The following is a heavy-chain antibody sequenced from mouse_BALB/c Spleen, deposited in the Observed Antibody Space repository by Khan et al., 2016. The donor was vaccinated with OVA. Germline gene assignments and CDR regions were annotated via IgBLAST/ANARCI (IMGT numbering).Heavy chain of an antibody. J-gene: IGHJ2*01. D-gene: IGHD2-4*01. CDR3: ARSRGPGYDYCFDY. CDR1: GYTFTDYN. V-gene: IGHV1S29*02. CDR2: IYPYNGGT. Sequence: VQLQQSGPDLVKPGASVKISCKASGYTFTDYNVHWVKQSHGKSLEWIGYIYPYNGGTGYNQNFKSKATVTVDNSSSTAYMELRSLTSEDSGVYYCARSRGPGYDYCFDYWGQGTTLTVSS.